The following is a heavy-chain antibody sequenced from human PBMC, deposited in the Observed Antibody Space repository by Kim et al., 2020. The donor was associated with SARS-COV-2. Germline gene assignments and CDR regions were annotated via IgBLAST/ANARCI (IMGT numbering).Heavy chain of an antibody. CDR3: AREYRPGPYFNY. Sequence: SETLSLTCAVYGGSFSGYYWSWIRQPPGKGLEWIGEINHSGSTNYNPSLKSRVTISVDTSKNQFSLKLSSVTAADTAVYYCAREYRPGPYFNYWGQGTLVTVSS. V-gene: IGHV4-34*01. D-gene: IGHD5-18*01. CDR2: INHSGST. CDR1: GGSFSGYY. J-gene: IGHJ4*02.